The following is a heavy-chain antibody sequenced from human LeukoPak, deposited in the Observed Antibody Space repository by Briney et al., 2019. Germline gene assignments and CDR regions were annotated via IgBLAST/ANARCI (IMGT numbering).Heavy chain of an antibody. CDR1: GYTFTSYG. Sequence: SVKVSCKASGYTFTSYGISWVRQAPGQGLEWMGWISAYNGNTNYAQKLQGRVTMTTDTSTSTAYMELRSLRFDDTAVYYCARDRAGTTSHLFDYWGQGTLVTVSS. CDR3: ARDRAGTTSHLFDY. D-gene: IGHD1-1*01. CDR2: ISAYNGNT. J-gene: IGHJ4*02. V-gene: IGHV1-18*01.